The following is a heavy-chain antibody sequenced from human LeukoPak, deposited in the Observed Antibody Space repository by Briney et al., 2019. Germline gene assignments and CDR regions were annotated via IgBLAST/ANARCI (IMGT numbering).Heavy chain of an antibody. J-gene: IGHJ4*02. D-gene: IGHD6-13*01. CDR3: ASVQHAAAGIEY. CDR1: AVSISSFY. CDR2: IYYSGST. Sequence: SENLSCTASGSAVSISSFYWSWIRQPPGKGLEWIGYIYYSGSTNYNPSLKRRVTISVDTPNKQFSVKLSSVTAAGTAVYDCASVQHAAAGIEYWGQGDLVTVSS. V-gene: IGHV4-59*01.